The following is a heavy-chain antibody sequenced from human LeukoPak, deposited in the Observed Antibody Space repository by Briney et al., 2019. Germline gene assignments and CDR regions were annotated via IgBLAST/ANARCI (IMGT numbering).Heavy chain of an antibody. V-gene: IGHV3-23*01. Sequence: GGSLRLSCAASGFTFSTYAMSWVRQAPGKGLEWVSAIRGSGDVTDYADSVKGRFTISRDNSKNTLYLQMNSLRAEDTAVYYCAKDPFLSAAGRGIDYWGQGTLVTVSS. J-gene: IGHJ4*02. CDR2: IRGSGDVT. D-gene: IGHD6-13*01. CDR3: AKDPFLSAAGRGIDY. CDR1: GFTFSTYA.